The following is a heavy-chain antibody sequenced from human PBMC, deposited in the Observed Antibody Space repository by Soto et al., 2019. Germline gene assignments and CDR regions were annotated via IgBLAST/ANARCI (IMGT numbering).Heavy chain of an antibody. CDR2: ISGSGGST. J-gene: IGHJ4*02. V-gene: IGHV3-23*01. D-gene: IGHD6-19*01. CDR1: GFTFSSYA. Sequence: GGSMRLSCAAAGFTFSSYAMSWVRQAPGKGLEWVSAISGSGGSTYYADSVKGRFTISRDNSKNTLYLQMNSLRAEDTAVYYCASGGLDPDFFDYWGQGTLVTVSS. CDR3: ASGGLDPDFFDY.